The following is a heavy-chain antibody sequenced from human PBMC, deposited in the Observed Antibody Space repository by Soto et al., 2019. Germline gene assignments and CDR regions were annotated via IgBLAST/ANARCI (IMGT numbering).Heavy chain of an antibody. CDR2: IIPIFGTA. J-gene: IGHJ5*02. D-gene: IGHD3-10*01. CDR1: GGTFSSYA. V-gene: IGHV1-69*13. CDR3: ARFRGPPRYWFDP. Sequence: SVKVSCKASGGTFSSYAISWVRQAPGQGLEWMGGIIPIFGTANYAQKFQGRVTITADESTSTAYMELSSLRSEDTAVYYCARFRGPPRYWFDPWGQGXLVTVSS.